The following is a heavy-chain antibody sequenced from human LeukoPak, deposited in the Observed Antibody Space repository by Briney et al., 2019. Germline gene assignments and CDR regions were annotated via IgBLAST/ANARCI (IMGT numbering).Heavy chain of an antibody. V-gene: IGHV3-30*03. CDR2: VSYDGSNK. J-gene: IGHJ6*01. CDR3: ATSTAGYCSGRICSPYYFHFGINV. Sequence: GGSLRLSCAASGLTLSKYGIHWVRQAPGKGLEWVSVVSYDGSNKNYIDSMKGRFIISRDNYNSTVYLQMNSLRAEDTAVYYCATSTAGYCSGRICSPYYFHFGINVWGPGTTVIVSS. D-gene: IGHD2-15*01. CDR1: GLTLSKYG.